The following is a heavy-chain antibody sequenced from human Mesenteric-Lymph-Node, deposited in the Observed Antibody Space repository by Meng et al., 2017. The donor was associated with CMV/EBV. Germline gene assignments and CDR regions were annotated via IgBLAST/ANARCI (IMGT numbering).Heavy chain of an antibody. Sequence: QVQVRQWGAGLWKPADPLYVTCAVYGGSFSDYDWSWVRQAPGKGLEWIGEINHSGSTNYNPSIKSRVTISVDTSKNQFSLKLSSVTASDTAVYYCARHQRWLKSEGGFNYWGQGTLVTVSS. J-gene: IGHJ4*02. V-gene: IGHV4-34*01. CDR1: GGSFSDYD. D-gene: IGHD4-23*01. CDR2: INHSGST. CDR3: ARHQRWLKSEGGFNY.